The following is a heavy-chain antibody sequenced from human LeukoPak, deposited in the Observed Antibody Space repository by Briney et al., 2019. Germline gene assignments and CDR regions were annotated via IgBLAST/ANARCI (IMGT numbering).Heavy chain of an antibody. CDR3: ARDGSGSYLPFDI. D-gene: IGHD3-10*01. J-gene: IGHJ3*02. CDR1: GGSISSYY. V-gene: IGHV4-39*07. Sequence: SETLSLTCTVSGGSISSYYWGWIRQPPGKGLEWIGSIYYSGSTYYNPSLKSRVTISVDTSKNQFSLKLSSVTAADTAVYYCARDGSGSYLPFDIWGQGTMVTVSS. CDR2: IYYSGST.